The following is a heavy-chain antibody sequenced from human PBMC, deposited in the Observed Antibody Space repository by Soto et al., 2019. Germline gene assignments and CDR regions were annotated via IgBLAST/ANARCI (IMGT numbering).Heavy chain of an antibody. D-gene: IGHD3-3*02. Sequence: LRLSCAASGFTFSSFGMHWVRQAPGKGLEWVAVISYDGTKEKYADSVKGRATVSRDNSKNTVYLQMNRLRGDDSAIYYCAKGRFDVVTISPFDHWGQGTLVTVSS. V-gene: IGHV3-30*18. CDR1: GFTFSSFG. CDR2: ISYDGTKE. CDR3: AKGRFDVVTISPFDH. J-gene: IGHJ4*01.